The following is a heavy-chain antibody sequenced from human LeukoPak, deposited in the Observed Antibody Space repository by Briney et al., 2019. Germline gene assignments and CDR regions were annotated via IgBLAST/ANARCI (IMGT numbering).Heavy chain of an antibody. Sequence: RPGGSLRLSCAASGFTFSSYWMHRVRQAPGKGLVWVSRITTEGSTTNYADSVKGRFTISRDNAKNTLYLQMNSLRAEDTAVYYCARHKNYGSDYWGQGTLVTVSS. D-gene: IGHD3-10*01. CDR3: ARHKNYGSDY. J-gene: IGHJ4*02. CDR1: GFTFSSYW. V-gene: IGHV3-74*01. CDR2: ITTEGSTT.